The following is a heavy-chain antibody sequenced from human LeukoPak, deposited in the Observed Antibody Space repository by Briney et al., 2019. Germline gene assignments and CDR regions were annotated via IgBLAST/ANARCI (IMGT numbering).Heavy chain of an antibody. Sequence: GASVKVSCKASGYTFTSYDINWVRQATGQGLGWMGWMNPNSGNTGYAQKFQGRVTMTRNTSISTAYMELSSLRSEDTAVYYCARGRYDYVWGSYPYWGQGTLVTVSS. J-gene: IGHJ4*02. CDR1: GYTFTSYD. CDR3: ARGRYDYVWGSYPY. CDR2: MNPNSGNT. D-gene: IGHD3-16*01. V-gene: IGHV1-8*01.